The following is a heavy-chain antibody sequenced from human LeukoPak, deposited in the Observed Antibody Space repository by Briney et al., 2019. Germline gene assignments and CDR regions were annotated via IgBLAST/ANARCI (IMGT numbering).Heavy chain of an antibody. J-gene: IGHJ4*02. D-gene: IGHD3-22*01. V-gene: IGHV4-61*02. CDR2: IYISGST. Sequence: SQTLSLTCTVSGGSISSGSYYWSWIRQPAGKGLEGIGRIYISGSTNYNPSLKSRVTISVDTSKNQFSLKLSSVTAADTAVYYCAREETYYYDSSGYYLYYFDYWGQGTLVTVSS. CDR3: AREETYYYDSSGYYLYYFDY. CDR1: GGSISSGSYY.